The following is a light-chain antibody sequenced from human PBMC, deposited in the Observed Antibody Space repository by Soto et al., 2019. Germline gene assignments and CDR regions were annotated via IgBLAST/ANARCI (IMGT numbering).Light chain of an antibody. J-gene: IGKJ1*01. Sequence: EVVMTQSPATLSVSPGERANLSCRASQSISSNLAWYQQKPGQPPRLLIYGASTRATGIPARFGGSGSGTEFTLTISSLQSEDFAVYYCQQYNNWPPWTFGQGTKVEIK. CDR2: GAS. CDR3: QQYNNWPPWT. V-gene: IGKV3-15*01. CDR1: QSISSN.